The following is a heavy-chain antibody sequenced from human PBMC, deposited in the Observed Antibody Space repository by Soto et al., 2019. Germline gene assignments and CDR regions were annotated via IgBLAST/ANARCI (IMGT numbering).Heavy chain of an antibody. CDR2: ISGSGGST. CDR1: GFTFSSYA. CDR3: AKDSIVVVVAATYYFDY. Sequence: GGSLRLSCAASGFTFSSYAMSWVRQAPGKGLEWVSAISGSGGSTYYADSVKGRFTISRDNSKNTLYLQMNRLRAEDTAVYYCAKDSIVVVVAATYYFDYWGQGTLVTVSS. D-gene: IGHD2-15*01. V-gene: IGHV3-23*01. J-gene: IGHJ4*02.